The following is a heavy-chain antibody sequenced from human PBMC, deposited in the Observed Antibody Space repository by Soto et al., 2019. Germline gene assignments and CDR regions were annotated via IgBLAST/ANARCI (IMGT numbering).Heavy chain of an antibody. V-gene: IGHV3-30-3*01. CDR2: ISYDGSNK. J-gene: IGHJ6*02. CDR3: ARDIYYDFWSGYYTGPYYYYYGMDV. D-gene: IGHD3-3*01. Sequence: GGSLRLSCAASGFTFISYAMRCFRQAPGKGLEWVAVISYDGSNKYYADSVKGRFTISRDNSKNTLYLQMNSLRAEDTAVYYCARDIYYDFWSGYYTGPYYYYYGMDVWGQGTTVTVSS. CDR1: GFTFISYA.